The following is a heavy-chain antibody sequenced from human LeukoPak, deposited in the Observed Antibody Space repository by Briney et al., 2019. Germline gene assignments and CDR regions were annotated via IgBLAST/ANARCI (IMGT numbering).Heavy chain of an antibody. D-gene: IGHD2-15*01. J-gene: IGHJ5*02. Sequence: ASVKVSCKDSGYTFTNYGISWVRQAPGQGLEWMAWISTYDHDTNYAQKFRGRVTMTTDTSTSTAYMELRSLGSDDTAVYYCVRDYFCSGGTCDDCFDPWGQGTLVTASS. CDR2: ISTYDHDT. CDR3: VRDYFCSGGTCDDCFDP. CDR1: GYTFTNYG. V-gene: IGHV1-18*01.